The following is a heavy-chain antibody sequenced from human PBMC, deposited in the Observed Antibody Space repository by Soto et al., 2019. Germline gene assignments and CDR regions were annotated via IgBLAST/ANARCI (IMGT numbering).Heavy chain of an antibody. CDR1: GYTFTGYY. CDR3: ARVGGLRRITTLDY. D-gene: IGHD3-3*01. CDR2: INPNSGGT. J-gene: IGHJ4*02. Sequence: EASVKVSCKASGYTFTGYYMHWVRQAPGQGLEWMGWINPNSGGTNYAQKFQGRVTMTRDTSISTAYMELSRLRSDDTAVYYCARVGGLRRITTLDYWGQGTLVTVSS. V-gene: IGHV1-2*02.